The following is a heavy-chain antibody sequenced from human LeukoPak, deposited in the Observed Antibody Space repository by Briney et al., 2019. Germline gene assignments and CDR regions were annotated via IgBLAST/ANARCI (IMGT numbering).Heavy chain of an antibody. Sequence: PSETLSLTCTVSGDSISSSIYYWGWLRQPPGKGLEWIGSIYYSASTYYNPSLKSRVTISVDTSKNQFSLKLSSVTAADTAVYYCARHSSVAAVDYWGQGTLVTVSP. V-gene: IGHV4-39*01. CDR3: ARHSSVAAVDY. J-gene: IGHJ4*02. D-gene: IGHD6-19*01. CDR2: IYYSAST. CDR1: GDSISSSIYY.